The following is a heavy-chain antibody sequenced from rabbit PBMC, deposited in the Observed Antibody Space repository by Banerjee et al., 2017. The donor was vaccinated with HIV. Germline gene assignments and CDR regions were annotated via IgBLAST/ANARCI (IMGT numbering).Heavy chain of an antibody. CDR2: IDTADGNI. D-gene: IGHD4-1*01. CDR1: GFDFSSYG. Sequence: QEQLVESGGGLVQPGGSLKLTCTVSGFDFSSYGVSWVRQAPGKGLEWIGYIDTADGNIYYASWVNGRFTISSHNAQNTLYLQLNSLTAADTATYFCARDLAGVIGWNFNLWGQGTLVTVS. V-gene: IGHV1S47*01. CDR3: ARDLAGVIGWNFNL. J-gene: IGHJ4*01.